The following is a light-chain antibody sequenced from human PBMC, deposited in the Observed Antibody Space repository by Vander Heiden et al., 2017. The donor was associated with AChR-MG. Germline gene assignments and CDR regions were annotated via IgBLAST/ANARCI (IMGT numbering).Light chain of an antibody. CDR2: AAS. CDR1: QSISSY. J-gene: IGKJ3*01. V-gene: IGKV1-39*01. Sequence: DIHMTQSPSSLSASVGDRVTITCRASQSISSYLNWYQQKPGNAPMLLIYAASSRQSGVPSRFSGSGSGTDFTLTISSLQPEDFATYYCQQSYSSGFTFGPGTKVDIK. CDR3: QQSYSSGFT.